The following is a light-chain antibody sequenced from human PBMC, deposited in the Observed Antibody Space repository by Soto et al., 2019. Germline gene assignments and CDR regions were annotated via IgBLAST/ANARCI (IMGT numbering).Light chain of an antibody. J-gene: IGLJ1*01. CDR1: SSNIGAGYD. CDR2: GNS. Sequence: QSVLTQPPSVSGAPGQRVTISCTGSSSNIGAGYDVHWYQQLPGTAPKLLIYGNSNRPSGVPDRFSGSKSGTSASLAITGLQAEDEADYYCQSYDRSLGYVFGTWTQVTVL. V-gene: IGLV1-40*01. CDR3: QSYDRSLGYV.